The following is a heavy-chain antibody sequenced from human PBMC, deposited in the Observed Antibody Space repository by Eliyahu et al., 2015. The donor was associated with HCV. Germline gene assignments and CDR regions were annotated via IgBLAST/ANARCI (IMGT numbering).Heavy chain of an antibody. J-gene: IGHJ6*02. V-gene: IGHV3-30*18. CDR3: AKDYRVVLGGIGYYYYGMDV. CDR1: GFIFSEQG. D-gene: IGHD2-15*01. Sequence: QVHLVESGGGVVQPGRSLRLSCAASGFIFSEQGIHWVRQAPGXGLGXVXXISTDGSNKYYAESVKXRFTISRDNSRNTVYMQLSSLRTEDTAVYYCAKDYRVVLGGIGYYYYGMDVWGQGTTVTVSS. CDR2: ISTDGSNK.